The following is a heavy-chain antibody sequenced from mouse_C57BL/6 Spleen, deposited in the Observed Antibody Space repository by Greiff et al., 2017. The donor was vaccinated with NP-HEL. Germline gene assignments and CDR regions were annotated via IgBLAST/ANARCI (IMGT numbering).Heavy chain of an antibody. Sequence: VQLQQSGPELVKPGASVKISCKASGYAFSSSWMNWVKQRPGKGLEWIGRIYPGDGDTNYNGKFKGKATLTADKSSSTAYMQLSSLTSEDSAVYFCASLNWGHFDYWGQGTTLTVSS. J-gene: IGHJ2*01. CDR2: IYPGDGDT. D-gene: IGHD4-1*02. CDR1: GYAFSSSW. CDR3: ASLNWGHFDY. V-gene: IGHV1-82*01.